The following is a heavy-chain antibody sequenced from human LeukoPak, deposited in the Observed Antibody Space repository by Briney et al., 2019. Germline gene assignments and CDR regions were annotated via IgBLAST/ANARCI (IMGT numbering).Heavy chain of an antibody. CDR3: ARGTEWELIGYYYYMDV. Sequence: GGSLRLSCAASGFTFSNFWMTWVRQAPGKGLEWVANIKQDGSDKYYVDSVKGRFTISRDNAKNSLYLQMNSLRAEDTAVYYCARGTEWELIGYYYYMDVWGKGTTVTVSS. J-gene: IGHJ6*03. V-gene: IGHV3-7*01. CDR1: GFTFSNFW. CDR2: IKQDGSDK. D-gene: IGHD1-26*01.